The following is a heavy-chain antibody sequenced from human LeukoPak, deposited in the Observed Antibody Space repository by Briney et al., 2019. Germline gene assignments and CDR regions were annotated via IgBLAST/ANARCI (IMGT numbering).Heavy chain of an antibody. J-gene: IGHJ4*02. D-gene: IGHD5-24*01. Sequence: GGSLRLSCAASGFTFSSYSMNWVRQAPGKGLEWVSSISSSSSYIYYADSVKGRFTISRDNAKNSLYLQMNRLRAEDTAVYYCARGGDGYNNVDYWGQGTLVTVSS. CDR3: ARGGDGYNNVDY. V-gene: IGHV3-21*01. CDR1: GFTFSSYS. CDR2: ISSSSSYI.